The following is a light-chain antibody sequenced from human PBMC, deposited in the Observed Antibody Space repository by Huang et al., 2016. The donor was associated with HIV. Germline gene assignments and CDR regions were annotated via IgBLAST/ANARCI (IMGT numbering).Light chain of an antibody. CDR2: AAS. J-gene: IGKJ2*01. V-gene: IGKV1-39*01. Sequence: DIQMTQSPSSLSASVGDRVTITCRASQGISSYLNWYQQKPGKAPKLLIYAASTLQSGVPSRFSGSGSGTDFTLTISSLQPADSATYYCQETYSIPYTFGLGTKLEIK. CDR3: QETYSIPYT. CDR1: QGISSY.